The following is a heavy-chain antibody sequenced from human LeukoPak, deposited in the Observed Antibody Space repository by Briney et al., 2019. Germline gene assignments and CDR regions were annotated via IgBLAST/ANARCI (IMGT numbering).Heavy chain of an antibody. CDR1: GYSISSDYY. CDR2: ISHSGRT. D-gene: IGHD3-22*01. CDR3: ATNITMIVFDY. V-gene: IGHV4-38-2*01. J-gene: IGHJ4*02. Sequence: SETLSLTCAVSGYSISSDYYWGWIRQPPGKGLEWIGSISHSGRTYYNPSLKSRVTISVDTSKNHFFLKLTSVTAADTAVYYCATNITMIVFDYWGQGTLVTVSS.